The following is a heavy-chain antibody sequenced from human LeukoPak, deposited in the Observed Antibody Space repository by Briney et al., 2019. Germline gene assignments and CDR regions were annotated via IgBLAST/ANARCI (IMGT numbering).Heavy chain of an antibody. D-gene: IGHD5-24*01. CDR2: ISYDGSNK. CDR3: AKDWERWLQFMGDY. J-gene: IGHJ4*02. V-gene: IGHV3-30*18. Sequence: GGSLRLSCAASGFTFSSYGMHWVRQAPGKGLEGLAVISYDGSNKYYADSVKGRFTISRDNSKNTLYLQMNSLRAEDTAVYYCAKDWERWLQFMGDYWGQGTLVTVSS. CDR1: GFTFSSYG.